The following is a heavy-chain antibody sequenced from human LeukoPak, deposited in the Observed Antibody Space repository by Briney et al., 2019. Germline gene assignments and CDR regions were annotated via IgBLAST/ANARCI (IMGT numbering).Heavy chain of an antibody. CDR2: MNPNSGNT. V-gene: IGHV1-8*01. J-gene: IGHJ5*02. CDR1: GYTFTSYD. Sequence: ASVKVSYTASGYTFTSYDINWVRQATGQGLEWMGWMNPNSGNTGYAQKFQGRVTMTRNTSISTAYMELSSLRSEDTAVYYCARSRRSSWYSRNNWFDPWGQGTLVTVSS. D-gene: IGHD6-13*01. CDR3: ARSRRSSWYSRNNWFDP.